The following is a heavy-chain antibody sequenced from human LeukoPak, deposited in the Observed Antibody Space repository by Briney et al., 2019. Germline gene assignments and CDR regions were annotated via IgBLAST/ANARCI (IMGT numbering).Heavy chain of an antibody. CDR1: VFTFSSCA. Sequence: GGSLGLSCAASVFTFSSCAMSWVRQAPGKGLEWVSAISTSGDIIYYADSVKGRFTISRDNSLNTLYLQMNSLRAEDTAVYYCASRGGTRDFDYGGQGTLVTVSS. CDR2: ISTSGDII. J-gene: IGHJ4*02. CDR3: ASRGGTRDFDY. D-gene: IGHD2-2*01. V-gene: IGHV3-23*01.